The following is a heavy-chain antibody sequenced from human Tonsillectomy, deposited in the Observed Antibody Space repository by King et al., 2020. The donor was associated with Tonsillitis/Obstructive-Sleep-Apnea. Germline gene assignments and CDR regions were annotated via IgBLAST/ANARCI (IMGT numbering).Heavy chain of an antibody. J-gene: IGHJ6*02. D-gene: IGHD3-3*01. CDR1: GYRFTNYW. Sequence: QLVQSGAEVKKPGESLRISCKGSGYRFTNYWITWVRQMPGKGLEWMGKIDPSDSYSNYSPSFQGHVTISVDKSISTAYLQWSSLMASDTAMYYCARHWDFWSGSLGDGQYYAMGVWGQGATVTVSS. V-gene: IGHV5-10-1*01. CDR2: IDPSDSYS. CDR3: ARHWDFWSGSLGDGQYYAMGV.